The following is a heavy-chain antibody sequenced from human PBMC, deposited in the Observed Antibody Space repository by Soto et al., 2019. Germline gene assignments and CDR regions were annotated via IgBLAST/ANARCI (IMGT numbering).Heavy chain of an antibody. CDR3: VTGAPRSVRRPMPX. V-gene: IGHV3-74*01. D-gene: IGHD2-2*01. CDR2: IKVDGSTT. Sequence: GGSLTLSCEVSGLALSTYWMHWVRQAPGKGLVWVSGIKVDGSTTTYAYSVKVRFIISRDNAKKTLFVQMDSLRVDDTAVYYCVTGAPRSVRRPMPXWGQVTMVTVSX. CDR1: GLALSTYW. J-gene: IGHJ5*02.